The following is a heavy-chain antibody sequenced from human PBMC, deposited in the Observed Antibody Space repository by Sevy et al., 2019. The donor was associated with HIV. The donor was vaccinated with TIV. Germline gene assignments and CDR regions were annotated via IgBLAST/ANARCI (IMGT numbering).Heavy chain of an antibody. Sequence: SETLSLTCAVYGGSFSGYYGSWIRQPPGKGLEWIGEINHSGSTNYNPSLKSRVTISVDTSKNQFSLKLSSVTAADTAVYYCARGLPNRNRITMVRRVYFDYWGQGTLVTVSS. CDR1: GGSFSGYY. V-gene: IGHV4-34*01. CDR3: ARGLPNRNRITMVRRVYFDY. D-gene: IGHD3-10*01. CDR2: INHSGST. J-gene: IGHJ4*02.